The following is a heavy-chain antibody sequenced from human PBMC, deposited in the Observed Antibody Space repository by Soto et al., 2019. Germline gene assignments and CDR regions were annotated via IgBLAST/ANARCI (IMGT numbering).Heavy chain of an antibody. Sequence: QVQLQQWGAGLLKPSETLSLTCAVYGGSFSGYYWSWIRQPPGKGLEWIGESNHSGSTNYNPSLQSRVIISVYTSNNQFSLKLSSVAATVKAVYSCARGRYSSSWYFTPPRWIDPWGQGTLVTVSS. J-gene: IGHJ5*02. CDR1: GGSFSGYY. CDR2: SNHSGST. D-gene: IGHD6-13*01. CDR3: ARGRYSSSWYFTPPRWIDP. V-gene: IGHV4-34*01.